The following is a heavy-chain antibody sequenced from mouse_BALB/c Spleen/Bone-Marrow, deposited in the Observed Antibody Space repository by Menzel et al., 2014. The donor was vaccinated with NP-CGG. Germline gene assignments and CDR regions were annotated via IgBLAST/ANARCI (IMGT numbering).Heavy chain of an antibody. V-gene: IGHV1-15*01. Sequence: LVESGAELVRPGASVKPSCKALGYTFTDYEIHWVKQTPEHGLEWIGAIHPGSGGTAYNQKFKGKATLTVDKSSNTAHMELSSLTSEDSAVYYCTRGWDAMDYWGQGTSVAVSS. CDR1: GYTFTDYE. J-gene: IGHJ4*01. CDR2: IHPGSGGT. D-gene: IGHD3-3*01. CDR3: TRGWDAMDY.